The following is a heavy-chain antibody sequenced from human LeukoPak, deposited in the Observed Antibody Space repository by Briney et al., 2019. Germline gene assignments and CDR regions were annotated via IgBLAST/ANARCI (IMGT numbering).Heavy chain of an antibody. J-gene: IGHJ4*02. CDR2: INTKSGAT. CDR1: GYTLTGYC. D-gene: IGHD5-18*01. Sequence: ASVKVSCKASGYTLTGYCMHWVRQAPGQGLEWLGWINTKSGATNYAQKFQGRVTMTRDTSISTAYMELSRLRSDDTAVYYCARDTWIQLWLRRYDYWGQGTLVTVSS. CDR3: ARDTWIQLWLRRYDY. V-gene: IGHV1-2*02.